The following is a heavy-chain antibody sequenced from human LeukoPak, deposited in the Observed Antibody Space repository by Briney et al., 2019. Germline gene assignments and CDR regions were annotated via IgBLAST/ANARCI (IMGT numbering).Heavy chain of an antibody. CDR2: IYYSGTT. CDR1: GGSISSSSEY. V-gene: IGHV4-39*01. Sequence: NPSETLSLTCTISGGSISSSSEYCGWIRQPPGKGLEWIGNIYYSGTTYYNPSLKSRVTISVDTSKSQFSLKLSSVTAADTAVYYCARPYGDNPGYFDYWGQGTLVTVSS. CDR3: ARPYGDNPGYFDY. J-gene: IGHJ4*02. D-gene: IGHD4/OR15-4a*01.